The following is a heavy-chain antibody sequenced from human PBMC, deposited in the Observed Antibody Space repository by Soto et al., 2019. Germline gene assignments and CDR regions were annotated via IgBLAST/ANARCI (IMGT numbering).Heavy chain of an antibody. V-gene: IGHV4-31*03. CDR3: ARDYDKAYYGMDV. CDR1: GGSISSGGYY. Sequence: SETLSLTCTVSGGSISSGGYYWSCIRQHPGKGLEWIGYIYYSGSTYYNPSLKSRVTISVDTSKNQFSLKLSSVTAADTAVYYCARDYDKAYYGMDVWGQGTTVTVSS. D-gene: IGHD3-9*01. CDR2: IYYSGST. J-gene: IGHJ6*02.